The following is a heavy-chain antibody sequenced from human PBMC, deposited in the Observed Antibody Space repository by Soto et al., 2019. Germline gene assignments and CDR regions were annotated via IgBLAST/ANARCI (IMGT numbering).Heavy chain of an antibody. D-gene: IGHD3-22*01. J-gene: IGHJ4*02. CDR1: GFTFTSSA. CDR2: IVVGSGNT. CDR3: AAQDYYDSSGYYFDY. Sequence: AASVKVSCKASGFTFTSSAVQWVRQARGQRLEWIGWIVVGSGNTNYAQKFQERVTITRDMSTSTAYMELSSLRSEDTAVYYCAAQDYYDSSGYYFDYWGQGTLVTVSS. V-gene: IGHV1-58*01.